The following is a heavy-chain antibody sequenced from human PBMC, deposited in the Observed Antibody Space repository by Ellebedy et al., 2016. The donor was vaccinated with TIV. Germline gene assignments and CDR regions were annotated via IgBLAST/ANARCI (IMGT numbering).Heavy chain of an antibody. V-gene: IGHV5-51*01. Sequence: GESLKISCQGSGYGFTDFWIGWVLQMPGKGLESMGIIYPGDSDTRYSPSFQGQVTISVDKSISTAYLQWNSLKASDTAMYYCARHLGYADSDIDFWGQGTLVTVSS. CDR3: ARHLGYADSDIDF. CDR1: GYGFTDFW. J-gene: IGHJ4*02. CDR2: IYPGDSDT. D-gene: IGHD4-17*01.